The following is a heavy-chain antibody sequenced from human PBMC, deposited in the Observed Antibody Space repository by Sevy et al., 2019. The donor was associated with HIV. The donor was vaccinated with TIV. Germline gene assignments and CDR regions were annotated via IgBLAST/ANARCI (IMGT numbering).Heavy chain of an antibody. CDR2: ITRNSYEAYGGTT. Sequence: GGSLRLSCTTSVFTFDDYATSWFRQAPGKGLEWVAFITRNSYEAYGGTTDYAASVKGRFIISRDDSKSIAHLQMNSLKTEDTAVYYCTRGLATADTPEYYFDYWGQGTLVTVSS. D-gene: IGHD5-12*01. CDR3: TRGLATADTPEYYFDY. CDR1: VFTFDDYA. J-gene: IGHJ4*02. V-gene: IGHV3-49*03.